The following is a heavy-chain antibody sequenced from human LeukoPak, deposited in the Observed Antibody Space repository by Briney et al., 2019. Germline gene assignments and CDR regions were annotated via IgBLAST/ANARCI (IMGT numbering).Heavy chain of an antibody. J-gene: IGHJ4*02. CDR2: IKPDGSEK. D-gene: IGHD6-19*01. CDR3: ARGRMAVAGSYEH. Sequence: GGSLRLSCAASGITVGSYWMTWVRQAPGKGLECVANIKPDGSEKHYVDSVEGRFTISRDNAKNSLFLEMNSLRAEDTAVYYCARGRMAVAGSYEHWGQGTLVTVSS. CDR1: GITVGSYW. V-gene: IGHV3-7*05.